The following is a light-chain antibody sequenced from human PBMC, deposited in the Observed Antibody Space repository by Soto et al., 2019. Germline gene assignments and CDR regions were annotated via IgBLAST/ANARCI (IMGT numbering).Light chain of an antibody. CDR3: CSHAGINNFWV. Sequence: QSVLTQSPSVSGTPGQGVTISCSGGTSNIGTYTVNWYQQLPGTAPKVLIYGDNQRPSGVADRFSGSKSGNTASLTVSGLQADDEAEYFCCSHAGINNFWVFGGGTQLTVL. J-gene: IGLJ3*02. CDR1: TSNIGTYT. CDR2: GDN. V-gene: IGLV1-44*01.